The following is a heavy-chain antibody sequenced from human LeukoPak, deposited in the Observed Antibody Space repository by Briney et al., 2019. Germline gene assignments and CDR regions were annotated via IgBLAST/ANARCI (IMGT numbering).Heavy chain of an antibody. CDR2: IYYNGST. Sequence: PSETLSLTCTVSGSSMSSDYYWSWIRQPPGKGLEWIGYIYYNGSTSYNPALKRRVTISVDTSKKQLSLKLSSVPAADTAVYYCARVPGGALNWFDPWGQGTLVTVSS. CDR3: ARVPGGALNWFDP. J-gene: IGHJ5*02. V-gene: IGHV4-38-2*02. CDR1: GSSMSSDYY. D-gene: IGHD1-1*01.